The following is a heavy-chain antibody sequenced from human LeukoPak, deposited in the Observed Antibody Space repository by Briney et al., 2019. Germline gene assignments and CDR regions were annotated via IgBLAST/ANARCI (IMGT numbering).Heavy chain of an antibody. CDR2: IKQDGSEK. D-gene: IGHD6-19*01. J-gene: IGHJ4*02. CDR3: AREGQWLENYFDY. V-gene: IGHV3-7*01. CDR1: GFTFSSYW. Sequence: GGSLRLSCAASGFTFSSYWMSWVRQAPGKGLEWVANIKQDGSEKYYVDSVKGRFTISRDNAKNSPYLQMNSLRAEDTAVYYCAREGQWLENYFDYWGQGTLVTVSS.